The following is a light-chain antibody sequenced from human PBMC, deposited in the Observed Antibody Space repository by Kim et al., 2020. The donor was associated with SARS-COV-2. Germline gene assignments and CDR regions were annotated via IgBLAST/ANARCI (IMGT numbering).Light chain of an antibody. Sequence: DIQMTQSPSSLSASVGDRVTITCRASQDISTYVAWFQQEAGKAPKSLIFDASSLQSGVPSKFSGSGSGTEFTLTISSLQPEDFATYYCQQYNHHPYTFGQGTRLDI. CDR1: QDISTY. J-gene: IGKJ2*01. CDR2: DAS. CDR3: QQYNHHPYT. V-gene: IGKV1-16*02.